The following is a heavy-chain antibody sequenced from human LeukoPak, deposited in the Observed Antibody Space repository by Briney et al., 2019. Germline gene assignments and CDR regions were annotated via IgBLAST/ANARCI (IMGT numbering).Heavy chain of an antibody. D-gene: IGHD1-26*01. CDR3: AKSVGATLFDY. CDR1: GFTFSSFA. V-gene: IGHV3-23*01. J-gene: IGHJ4*02. CDR2: ISGSGDTT. Sequence: GGSLRLSCAASGFTFSSFAMNWVRQAPGKGLEWVSIISGSGDTTHYTDSVKGRFTVSRDNSKNTLYLQMNSLRAEDTAVYYRAKSVGATLFDYWGQGTLVTVSS.